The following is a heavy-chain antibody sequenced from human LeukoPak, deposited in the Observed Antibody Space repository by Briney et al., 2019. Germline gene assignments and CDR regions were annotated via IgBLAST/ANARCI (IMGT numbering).Heavy chain of an antibody. Sequence: GGSLRLSCAASGFTFSSYAMHWVRQAPGKGLEWVAVISYDGSNKYYADSVKGRFTISRDNSKNTLYLQMNSLRAEDTAVYYCARDNPPWDLWSGYYWDYYYGMDVWGQGTTVTVSS. D-gene: IGHD3-3*01. CDR2: ISYDGSNK. CDR1: GFTFSSYA. J-gene: IGHJ6*02. V-gene: IGHV3-30-3*01. CDR3: ARDNPPWDLWSGYYWDYYYGMDV.